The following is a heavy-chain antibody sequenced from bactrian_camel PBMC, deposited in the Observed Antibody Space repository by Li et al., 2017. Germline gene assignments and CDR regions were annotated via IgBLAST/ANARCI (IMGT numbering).Heavy chain of an antibody. D-gene: IGHD3*01. CDR3: VTSLPVIYADAYYR. V-gene: IGHV3S40*01. CDR2: IRPESGDA. Sequence: VQLVESGGGLVQPGGSLRLSCAASGFSFSSYTMTWLRQAPGKALEWVSVIRPESGDAYYADSVKGRFTASRDNAKSTMYLQMNSLEIEDTAVYYCVTSLPVIYADAYYRWGQGTQVTVS. CDR1: GFSFSSYT. J-gene: IGHJ4*01.